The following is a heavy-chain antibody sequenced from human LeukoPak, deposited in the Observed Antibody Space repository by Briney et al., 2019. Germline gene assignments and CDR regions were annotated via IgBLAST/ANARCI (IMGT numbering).Heavy chain of an antibody. D-gene: IGHD6-13*01. CDR3: ARDSSSWQPKGYYFDY. CDR1: GGSISSGGYY. CDR2: IYYSGST. Sequence: NPSETLSLTCTVSGGSISSGGYYWSWIRQHPGKGLEWIGYIYYSGSTYYNPSLKSRVTMSVDTSKNQFSLKLSSVTAADTAVYYCARDSSSWQPKGYYFDYWGQGTLVTVSS. J-gene: IGHJ4*02. V-gene: IGHV4-31*03.